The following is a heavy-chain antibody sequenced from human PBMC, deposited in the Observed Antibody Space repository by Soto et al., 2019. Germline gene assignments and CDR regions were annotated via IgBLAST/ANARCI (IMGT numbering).Heavy chain of an antibody. CDR2: ISYDGSNK. D-gene: IGHD3-3*01. J-gene: IGHJ6*02. Sequence: GGSLRLSCAASGFTFSSYGMHWVRQAPGKGLEWVAVISYDGSNKYYADSVKGRFTISRDNSKNTLYLQMNSLRAEDTAVYYCAKDMIFGVGPGHYCMHVLGQATTVTVSS. V-gene: IGHV3-30*18. CDR3: AKDMIFGVGPGHYCMHV. CDR1: GFTFSSYG.